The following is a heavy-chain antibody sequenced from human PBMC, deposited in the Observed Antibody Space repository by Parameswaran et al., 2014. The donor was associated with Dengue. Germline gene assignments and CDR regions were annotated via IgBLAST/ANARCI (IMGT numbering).Heavy chain of an antibody. CDR2: INAGNGNT. Sequence: WVRQAPGQRLEWMGWINAGNGNTKYSQKFQGRVTITRDTSASTAYMELSSLRSEDTAVYYCARDAKWDTMVRGVIPPPLFEPGYYYYYGMDVWGQGTTVTVSS. V-gene: IGHV1-3*01. D-gene: IGHD3-10*01. CDR3: ARDAKWDTMVRGVIPPPLFEPGYYYYYGMDV. J-gene: IGHJ6*02.